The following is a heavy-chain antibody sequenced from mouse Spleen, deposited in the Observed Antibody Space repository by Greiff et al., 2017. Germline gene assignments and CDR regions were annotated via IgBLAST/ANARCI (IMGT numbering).Heavy chain of an antibody. CDR2: INPNNGGT. CDR1: GYTFTDYN. Sequence: EVKLEESGPELVKPGASVKIPCKASGYTFTDYNMDWVKQSHGKSLEWIGDINPNNGGTIYNQKFKGKATLTVDKSSSTAYMELRSLTSEDTAVYYCARWDGSSYRAWFAYWGQGTLVTVSA. J-gene: IGHJ3*01. D-gene: IGHD1-1*01. CDR3: ARWDGSSYRAWFAY. V-gene: IGHV1-18*01.